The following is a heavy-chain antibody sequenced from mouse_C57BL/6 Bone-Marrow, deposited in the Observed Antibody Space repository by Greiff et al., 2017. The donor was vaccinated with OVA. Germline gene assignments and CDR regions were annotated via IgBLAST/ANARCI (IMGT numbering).Heavy chain of an antibody. D-gene: IGHD2-5*01. CDR2: IWSGGST. CDR3: ATSNYPYYAMDY. J-gene: IGHJ4*01. Sequence: VQLQQSGPGLVQPSQSLSITCTVSGFSLTSYGVHWVRQSPGKGLEWLGVIWSGGSTDYNAAFISRLSISKDNSKSQVFFKMNSLQADDTAIYYCATSNYPYYAMDYWGQGTSVTVSS. V-gene: IGHV2-2*01. CDR1: GFSLTSYG.